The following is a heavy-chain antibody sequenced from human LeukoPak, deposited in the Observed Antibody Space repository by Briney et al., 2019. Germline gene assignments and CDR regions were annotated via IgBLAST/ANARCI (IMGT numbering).Heavy chain of an antibody. CDR3: ARGIGIGAFDT. Sequence: GGSLRLSCAASGFTFSGYWMHWVRQAPGKGLVWVSRVNVDGRSTTYADSVKGRLTISRDNAKKTLYLQINSLLPEDTAFYYCARGIGIGAFDTWGRGTKVTVSS. CDR2: VNVDGRST. D-gene: IGHD2/OR15-2a*01. J-gene: IGHJ3*02. CDR1: GFTFSGYW. V-gene: IGHV3-74*01.